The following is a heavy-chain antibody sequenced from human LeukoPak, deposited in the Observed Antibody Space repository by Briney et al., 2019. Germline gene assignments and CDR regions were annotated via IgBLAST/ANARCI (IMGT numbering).Heavy chain of an antibody. CDR3: ARDLQSSVGATGGFDY. CDR2: INPNSGGT. CDR1: GYTFTDYY. V-gene: IGHV1-2*02. D-gene: IGHD1-26*01. J-gene: IGHJ4*02. Sequence: ASVKVSCKASGYTFTDYYMHWVRQAPGQGLEWMGWINPNSGGTNYAQKFQGRVTMTRDTSISTAYMELSRLRSDDTAVYYCARDLQSSVGATGGFDYWGQGTLVTVSS.